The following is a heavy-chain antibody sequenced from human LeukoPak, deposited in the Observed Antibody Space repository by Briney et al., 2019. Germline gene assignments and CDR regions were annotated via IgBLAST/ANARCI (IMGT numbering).Heavy chain of an antibody. CDR2: IHHSGDT. D-gene: IGHD5-12*01. CDR3: ARRGEKSGSARGWYFDV. Sequence: SETLSLTGTVSGGSISSSYWNWIRQPPGKGLKWIGYIHHSGDTNSNPSLKNRVTISIDTSRKQVSLKLKSATAADTAVYYCARRGEKSGSARGWYFDVWGRGSLITVSS. J-gene: IGHJ2*01. V-gene: IGHV4-59*08. CDR1: GGSISSSY.